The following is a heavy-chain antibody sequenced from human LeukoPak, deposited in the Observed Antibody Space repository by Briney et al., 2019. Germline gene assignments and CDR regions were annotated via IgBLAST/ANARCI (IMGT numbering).Heavy chain of an antibody. D-gene: IGHD6-13*01. V-gene: IGHV3-21*01. CDR3: ATPAAGPGAEYSLY. CDR1: GFTFSSYS. J-gene: IGHJ1*01. Sequence: GGSLRLSCAASGFTFSSYSMNWVRKAPGKGLEWVSSISSSSSYIYYADSVKGRFTTSRDNAKNSLDLQMNSLKVEDTAVYYCATPAAGPGAEYSLYWGQGTLVIVSS. CDR2: ISSSSSYI.